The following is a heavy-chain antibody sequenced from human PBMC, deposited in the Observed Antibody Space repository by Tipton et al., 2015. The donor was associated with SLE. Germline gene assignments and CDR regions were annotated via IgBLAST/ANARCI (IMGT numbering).Heavy chain of an antibody. CDR1: GYTFTGYY. CDR2: INPNSGGT. Sequence: QSGPEVKKPGASVKVSCKASGYTFTGYYMHWVRQAPGQGLEWMGWINPNSGGTNYAQKFQGRVTMTRDASTSTAYMELRSLRSDDTAVYYCARRHYDILTGRGWFDPWGQGTLVTVSS. D-gene: IGHD3-9*01. V-gene: IGHV1-2*02. CDR3: ARRHYDILTGRGWFDP. J-gene: IGHJ5*02.